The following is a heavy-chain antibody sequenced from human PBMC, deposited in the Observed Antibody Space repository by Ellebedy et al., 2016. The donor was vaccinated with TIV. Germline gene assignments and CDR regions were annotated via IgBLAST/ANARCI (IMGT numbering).Heavy chain of an antibody. V-gene: IGHV4-39*07. Sequence: LETLSLTCSVSGGSISSSGYYWDWIRQPPGKGLEWIGSIYYSGSTHYNPSLKSRVTISIDTSRNQFSLKLSSVTAADTAVYYCARGRSFEAFDIWGQGTMVTVSS. CDR3: ARGRSFEAFDI. J-gene: IGHJ3*02. CDR2: IYYSGST. CDR1: GGSISSSGYY.